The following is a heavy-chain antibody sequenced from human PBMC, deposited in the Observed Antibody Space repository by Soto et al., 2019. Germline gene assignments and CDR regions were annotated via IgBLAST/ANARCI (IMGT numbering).Heavy chain of an antibody. V-gene: IGHV1-69*13. CDR1: GGTFSSYA. D-gene: IGHD2-21*02. CDR2: IIPMFDST. J-gene: IGHJ6*02. CDR3: ARRVVVTSVRDIAYYYYGLDV. Sequence: SVKVSCKAFGGTFSSYAICWVRQAPGQGLEWMGGIIPMFDSTNYAQKFQGRVTITADESTSTAFMELSSLRSEDTAVYYCARRVVVTSVRDIAYYYYGLDVWGQGTTVTVSS.